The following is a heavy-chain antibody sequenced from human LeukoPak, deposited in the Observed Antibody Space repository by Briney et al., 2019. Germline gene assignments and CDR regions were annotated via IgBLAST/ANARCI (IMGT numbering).Heavy chain of an antibody. J-gene: IGHJ4*02. Sequence: ASETLSLTCTVSGGSISSYYWSWIRQPPGKGLEWIGYVYYSGSTSYNPSLKSRVTISVDTSKNQFSLKLSSVTAADAAVYYCARGGRGYSLYCFDYWGQGTLVTVSS. CDR2: VYYSGST. V-gene: IGHV4-59*01. CDR1: GGSISSYY. CDR3: ARGGRGYSLYCFDY. D-gene: IGHD5-18*01.